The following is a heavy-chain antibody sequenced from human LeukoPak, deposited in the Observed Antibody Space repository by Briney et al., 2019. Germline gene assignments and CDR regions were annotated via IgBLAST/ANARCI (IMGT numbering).Heavy chain of an antibody. J-gene: IGHJ3*01. V-gene: IGHV4-59*01. CDR3: ARDLTTVTKGFDL. Sequence: WXRQPXXKGLEWIGYVLYSGITNYNPSLRGRITISVDTSQNQFSLSLRSVTAADTAVYYCARDLTTVTKGFDLWGQGTMVTVSS. CDR2: VLYSGIT. D-gene: IGHD4-17*01.